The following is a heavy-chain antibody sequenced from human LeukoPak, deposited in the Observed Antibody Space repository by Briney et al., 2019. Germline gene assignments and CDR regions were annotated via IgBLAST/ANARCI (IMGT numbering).Heavy chain of an antibody. V-gene: IGHV4-59*01. CDR1: GGSISSYY. CDR2: IYYSGST. CDR3: ARELLGIRAFDI. J-gene: IGHJ3*02. Sequence: KSSETLSLTCTVSGGSISSYYWSWIRQPPGKGLEWIGYIYYSGSTNYNPSLKSRVTISVDTSKNQFSLKLSSVTAADTAVYYCARELLGIRAFDIWGQGTMVTVSS. D-gene: IGHD7-27*01.